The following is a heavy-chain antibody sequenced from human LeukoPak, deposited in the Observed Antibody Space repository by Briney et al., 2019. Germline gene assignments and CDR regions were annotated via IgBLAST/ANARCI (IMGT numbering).Heavy chain of an antibody. CDR3: AKDFRIGYSAHFDY. CDR2: IYENGGTT. V-gene: IGHV3-23*01. CDR1: GFTFRSHA. Sequence: GGSLRLSCVGSGFTFRSHAMSWVRQAPEKGLEFVSGIYENGGTTYYADSVKGRFSISRDNSKNILYLQMDSLRGEDTAVYYCAKDFRIGYSAHFDYWGQGALVTVSS. D-gene: IGHD2-21*01. J-gene: IGHJ4*02.